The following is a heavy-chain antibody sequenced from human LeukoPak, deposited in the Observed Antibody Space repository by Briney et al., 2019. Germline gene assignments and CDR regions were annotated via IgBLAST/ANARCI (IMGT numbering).Heavy chain of an antibody. CDR2: ISWNSGSI. Sequence: PGGSLRLSCAASGFTFDDYAMHWVRQAPGKGLEWVSGISWNSGSIGYADSEKGRFTISRDNAKNSLYLQMNSLRAEDTALYYCARRRGLGYCSSTSCYAGYFDYWGQGTLVTVSS. CDR1: GFTFDDYA. CDR3: ARRRGLGYCSSTSCYAGYFDY. V-gene: IGHV3-9*01. D-gene: IGHD2-2*01. J-gene: IGHJ4*02.